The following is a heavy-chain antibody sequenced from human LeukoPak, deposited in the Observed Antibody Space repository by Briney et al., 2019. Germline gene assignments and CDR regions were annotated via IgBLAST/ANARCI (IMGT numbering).Heavy chain of an antibody. J-gene: IGHJ4*02. CDR2: IYYSGST. V-gene: IGHV4-59*12. D-gene: IGHD6-19*01. CDR3: ARDRLVSSGWYKALDD. Sequence: KPSETLSLTCTVSGGSISSYYWSWIRQPPGKGLEWIGYIYYSGSTNYNPPLKSRVTISVDTSKNQFSLKLSSVTAADTAVYYCARDRLVSSGWYKALDDWGQGTLVTVS. CDR1: GGSISSYY.